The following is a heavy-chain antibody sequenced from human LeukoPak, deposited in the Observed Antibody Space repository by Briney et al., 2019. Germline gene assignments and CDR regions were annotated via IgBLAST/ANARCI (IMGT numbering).Heavy chain of an antibody. V-gene: IGHV4-59*01. J-gene: IGHJ6*03. CDR1: GGSISSYY. Sequence: SETLSLTCTVSGGSISSYYWTCIRQPPGKGLKWIGYISYSGSANDNPSLRTRITISLDTYKSQFSRKLSSVALPKTALYYSATDLEDGYNHFNPQPRSYYMDVWGKGTTVTVSS. CDR3: ATDLEDGYNHFNPQPRSYYMDV. CDR2: ISYSGSA. D-gene: IGHD5-24*01.